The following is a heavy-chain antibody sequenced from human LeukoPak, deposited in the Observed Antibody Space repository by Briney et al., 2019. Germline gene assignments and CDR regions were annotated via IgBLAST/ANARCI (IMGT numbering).Heavy chain of an antibody. D-gene: IGHD1-7*01. CDR1: GYTFTGYY. Sequence: GASVKVSCKASGYTFTGYYMHWVRQAPGQGLEWMGWINPNSGGTNYAQKFQGRVTMTRDTSISTAYMELRSLRSEDTAVYYCATETGNFYFYSWAREPWSPSPQ. V-gene: IGHV1-2*02. J-gene: IGHJ4*02. CDR3: ATETGNFYFYS. CDR2: INPNSGGT.